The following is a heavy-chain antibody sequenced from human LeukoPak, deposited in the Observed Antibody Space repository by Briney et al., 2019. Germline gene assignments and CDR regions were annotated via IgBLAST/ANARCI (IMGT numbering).Heavy chain of an antibody. V-gene: IGHV3-74*01. CDR3: AGSASHNWFDP. Sequence: GGSLRLSCAASGFTFSSYWMHWVRQVPGKGLVWVSRINSDGSSTSYADSVKGRFTISRDNAKSTLYLQMNSLRVEDTAVYYRAGSASHNWFDPWGQGTLVTVSS. CDR1: GFTFSSYW. D-gene: IGHD2-2*01. CDR2: INSDGSST. J-gene: IGHJ5*02.